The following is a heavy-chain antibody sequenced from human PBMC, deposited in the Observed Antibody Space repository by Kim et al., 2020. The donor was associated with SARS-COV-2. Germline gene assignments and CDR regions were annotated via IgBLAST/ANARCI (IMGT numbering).Heavy chain of an antibody. CDR3: ARGTRQWLVRGPYYYYMDV. CDR2: INHSGST. CDR1: GGSFSGYY. Sequence: SETLSLTCAVFGGSFSGYYWSCIRQPPGKGLEWIGEINHSGSTNYNPSLKSRVTISVDTSKNQFSLKLSSVTAADTAVYYCARGTRQWLVRGPYYYYMDVWGKGTTVTVSS. D-gene: IGHD6-19*01. J-gene: IGHJ6*03. V-gene: IGHV4-34*01.